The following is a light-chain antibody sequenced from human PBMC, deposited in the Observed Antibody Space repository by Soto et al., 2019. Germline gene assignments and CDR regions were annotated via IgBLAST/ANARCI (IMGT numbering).Light chain of an antibody. CDR2: DAS. CDR1: SSDVGGFKY. V-gene: IGLV2-11*01. CDR3: AAWDDTLDAQV. J-gene: IGLJ7*01. Sequence: QSALTQPRSVSGSPGQSVTISCTGTSSDVGGFKYVSWYQQHPGKAPKLIIFDASKRPSGVPDRFSGSKSGTSVSLAISGLRSDDEATYYCAAWDDTLDAQVFGGGTQLTVL.